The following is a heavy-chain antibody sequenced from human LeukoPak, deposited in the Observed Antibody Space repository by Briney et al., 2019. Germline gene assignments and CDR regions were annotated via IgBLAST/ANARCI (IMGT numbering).Heavy chain of an antibody. Sequence: SETLSLTCAVYGGSFSGYYWSWIRQPPGKGLEWIGYIHYSGSTNYNPSLKSRVTISVDTSKNQFSLKLSSVTAADTAVYYCARIAAAGSGSNWFDPWGQGTLVTVSS. J-gene: IGHJ5*02. CDR1: GGSFSGYY. CDR3: ARIAAAGSGSNWFDP. V-gene: IGHV4-59*08. CDR2: IHYSGST. D-gene: IGHD6-13*01.